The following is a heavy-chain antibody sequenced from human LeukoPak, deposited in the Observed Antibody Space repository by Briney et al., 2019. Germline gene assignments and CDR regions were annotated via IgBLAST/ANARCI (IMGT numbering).Heavy chain of an antibody. Sequence: AASVKVSCKASGYMFTGHYMHWVRQAPGQGLVWMGWINPNSGSTNYAQKFQGRVTMTRDTSISTAYMELNSLRYDDTAVYYCARWGSGYAEKSLDNWGQGTLVTVSS. CDR3: ARWGSGYAEKSLDN. D-gene: IGHD5-12*01. CDR2: INPNSGST. CDR1: GYMFTGHY. V-gene: IGHV1-2*02. J-gene: IGHJ4*02.